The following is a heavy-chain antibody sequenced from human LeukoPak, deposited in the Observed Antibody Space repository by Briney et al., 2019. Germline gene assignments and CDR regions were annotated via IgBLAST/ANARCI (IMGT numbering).Heavy chain of an antibody. J-gene: IGHJ4*02. CDR2: IKQDGSEK. D-gene: IGHD6-19*01. CDR3: ARGFRGWYAEGFDY. Sequence: GGSLRLFCAASGDTFSSYWMSWVRQAPGRGLEWVANIKQDGSEKYYVDSVKGRFTISRDNAKNSLYLQMNSLRAEDTAVYYCARGFRGWYAEGFDYWGQGTLVTVSS. V-gene: IGHV3-7*01. CDR1: GDTFSSYW.